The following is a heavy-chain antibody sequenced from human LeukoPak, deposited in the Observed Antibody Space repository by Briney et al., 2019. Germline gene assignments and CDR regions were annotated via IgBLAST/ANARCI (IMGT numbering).Heavy chain of an antibody. CDR3: ARDSPKEEYFDY. J-gene: IGHJ4*02. CDR1: GFTFSSFS. V-gene: IGHV3-21*01. Sequence: GGSLRLSCAASGFTFSSFSMNWVRQAPGKGLEWVSSISSSSSYIYYADSVKGRFTISRDNAKNSLYLQMNSLRAEDTAVYYCARDSPKEEYFDYWGQGTLVTVSS. CDR2: ISSSSSYI.